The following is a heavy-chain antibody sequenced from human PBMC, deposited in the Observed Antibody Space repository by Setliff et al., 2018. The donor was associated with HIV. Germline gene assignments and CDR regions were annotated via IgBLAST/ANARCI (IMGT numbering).Heavy chain of an antibody. V-gene: IGHV4-34*01. CDR1: GGSFSGYY. CDR3: ARGGLGVVGAIDY. Sequence: ETLSLTCAVYGGSFSGYYWTWIRQPPGRGLEWIGEIIHSGGTNYNRSLKSRVTISVDTSKDQFSLNLSSVAAADTAVYYCARGGLGVVGAIDYWSQGTLVTVSS. J-gene: IGHJ4*02. D-gene: IGHD2-15*01. CDR2: IIHSGGT.